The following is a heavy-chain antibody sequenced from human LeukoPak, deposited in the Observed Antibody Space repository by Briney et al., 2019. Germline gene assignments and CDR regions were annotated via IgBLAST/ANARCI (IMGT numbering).Heavy chain of an antibody. CDR3: AHSPESGYLDY. CDR1: GFSLSTRGVG. CDR2: LYLDGDK. V-gene: IGHV2-5*02. J-gene: IGHJ4*02. Sequence: SGPTLVKPTQTLTLTCTFSGFSLSTRGVGVGWIRQTPGKALEWFALLYLDGDKRHSPSLKSRLTITKDTSKNQVVLTMTNMDPVDTATYYCAHSPESGYLDYWGQGTLVTVSS. D-gene: IGHD3-22*01.